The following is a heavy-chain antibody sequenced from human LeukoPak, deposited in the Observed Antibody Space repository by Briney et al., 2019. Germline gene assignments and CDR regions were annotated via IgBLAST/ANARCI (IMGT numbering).Heavy chain of an antibody. V-gene: IGHV5-51*01. CDR2: IYPGDSDT. CDR1: GYRFTSYW. Sequence: PGESWKISCQGSGYRFTSYWIGWVRQMPGKGLEWMGIIYPGDSDTRYNPSFQGQVTISADKSISTAYLQWSSLKASDTAMYYCARPGSTVTTGAFDYWGQGTLRTLSS. J-gene: IGHJ4*02. D-gene: IGHD4-17*01. CDR3: ARPGSTVTTGAFDY.